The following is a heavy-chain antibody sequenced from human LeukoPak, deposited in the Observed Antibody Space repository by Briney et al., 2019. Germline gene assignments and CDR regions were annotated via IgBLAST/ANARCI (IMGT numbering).Heavy chain of an antibody. Sequence: GGSLRLSCAASGFSFSSYAMTWARQAPVKGLEWVSVISGSDGSTYYAGSVKGRFTISRDNSKNTLSLQMNSLRAEDTAVYYCAKLRGYCGGDCYLGYFDYWGQGTLVTVSS. D-gene: IGHD2-21*02. V-gene: IGHV3-23*01. J-gene: IGHJ4*02. CDR3: AKLRGYCGGDCYLGYFDY. CDR2: ISGSDGST. CDR1: GFSFSSYA.